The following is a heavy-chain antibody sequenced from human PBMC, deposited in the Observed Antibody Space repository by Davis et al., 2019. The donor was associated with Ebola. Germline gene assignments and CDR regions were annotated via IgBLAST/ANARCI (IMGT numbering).Heavy chain of an antibody. CDR3: ARGLWGSDAFDI. CDR1: GGSISSSSYY. D-gene: IGHD7-27*01. J-gene: IGHJ3*02. CDR2: IYYSGST. Sequence: PSETLSLTCTVSGGSISSSSYYWGWIRQPPGKGQEWIGYIYYSGSTNYNPSLKSRVTISVDTSKNQFSLKLSSVTAADTAVYYCARGLWGSDAFDIWGQGTMVTVSS. V-gene: IGHV4-61*05.